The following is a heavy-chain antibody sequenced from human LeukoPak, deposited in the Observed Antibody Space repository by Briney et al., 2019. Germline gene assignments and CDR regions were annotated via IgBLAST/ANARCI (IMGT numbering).Heavy chain of an antibody. J-gene: IGHJ5*02. CDR1: GGSISSSSYY. V-gene: IGHV4-39*07. Sequence: SETLSLTCTVSGGSISSSSYYWGWIRQPPGKGLEWIGSIYYSGTTNYNPSLKSRVIISLDATKNQFSLKLTSMTAADSAVYHCGRGGGVAVADTWGQGALVTVSS. CDR3: GRGGGVAVADT. CDR2: IYYSGTT. D-gene: IGHD6-19*01.